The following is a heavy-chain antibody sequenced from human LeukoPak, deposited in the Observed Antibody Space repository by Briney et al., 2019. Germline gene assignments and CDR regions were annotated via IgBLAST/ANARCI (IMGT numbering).Heavy chain of an antibody. J-gene: IGHJ4*02. CDR2: IYYSGST. D-gene: IGHD3-22*01. Sequence: SETLSLTCTVSGGSISSYYWSWIRQPPGKGLEWIGYIYYSGSTNYNPSLKSRVTISVDTSKNQFSLKLSSVTAADTAVYYCARVFYDSSGYYDCWGQGTLVTVSS. CDR3: ARVFYDSSGYYDC. V-gene: IGHV4-59*01. CDR1: GGSISSYY.